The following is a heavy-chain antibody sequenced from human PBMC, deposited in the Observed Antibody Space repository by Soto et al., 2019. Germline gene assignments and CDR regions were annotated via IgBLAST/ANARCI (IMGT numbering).Heavy chain of an antibody. CDR3: ARVVPGAEAWFRX. V-gene: IGHV1-18*01. J-gene: IGHJ5*02. CDR1: GYTFSNYG. D-gene: IGHD2-2*01. Sequence: VSLKVSCNTSGYTFSNYGITWVRQAPGQPLEWLGWISLYSDGTNYAQKFQGRLSMTTDTSTTTAYMELGSLRSDDTAVYYCARVVPGAEAWFRXWGQGTLVTVSX. CDR2: ISLYSDGT.